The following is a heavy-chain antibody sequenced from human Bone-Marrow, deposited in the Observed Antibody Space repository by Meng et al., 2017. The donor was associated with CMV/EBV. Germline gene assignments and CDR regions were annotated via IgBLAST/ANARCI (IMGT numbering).Heavy chain of an antibody. D-gene: IGHD1-7*01. J-gene: IGHJ4*02. CDR1: GGTFSSYA. CDR3: ARLTAQTGTTLFDY. CDR2: IIPIFGTA. V-gene: IGHV1-69*06. Sequence: SVKVSCKASGGTFSSYAISWVRQAPGQGLEWMGGIIPIFGTANYAQKFQGRVTITADKSTNTAYMELSSLRSEDTAVYYCARLTAQTGTTLFDYWGQGTLVTVSS.